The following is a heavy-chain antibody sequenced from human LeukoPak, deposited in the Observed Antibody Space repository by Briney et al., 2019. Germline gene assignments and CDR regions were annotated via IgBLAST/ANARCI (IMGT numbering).Heavy chain of an antibody. J-gene: IGHJ3*02. V-gene: IGHV4-61*01. CDR1: GGSVSNGSYY. D-gene: IGHD6-19*01. CDR2: IYYSGST. CDR3: ARDDLSIAVAGHDAFDI. Sequence: SETLSLTCTVSGGSVSNGSYYWSWIRQPPGKGLEWFGYIYYSGSTNYNPSLKSRVTISVDTSKNQFSLKLSSVTAADTAVYYCARDDLSIAVAGHDAFDIWGQGTMVTVSS.